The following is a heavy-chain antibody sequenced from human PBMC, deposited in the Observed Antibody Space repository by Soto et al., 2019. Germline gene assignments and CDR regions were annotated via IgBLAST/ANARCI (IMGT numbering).Heavy chain of an antibody. V-gene: IGHV4-59*01. CDR3: ARVMYYYDSSGPPEYYYGMDV. CDR2: IYYSGST. D-gene: IGHD3-22*01. J-gene: IGHJ6*02. CDR1: GGSISSYY. Sequence: SETLSLTCTVSGGSISSYYWSWIRQPPGKGLEWIGYIYYSGSTNYNPSLKSRVTISVDTSMNQFSLKLSSVTAADTAVYYCARVMYYYDSSGPPEYYYGMDVWGQGTTVTVSS.